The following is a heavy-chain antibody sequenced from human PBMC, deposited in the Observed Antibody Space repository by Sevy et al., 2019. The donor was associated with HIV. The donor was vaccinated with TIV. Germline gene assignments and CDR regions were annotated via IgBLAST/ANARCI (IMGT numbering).Heavy chain of an antibody. CDR3: AKDIGARDGYNYFDY. CDR1: GFTFDDYA. CDR2: ISWNSGSI. D-gene: IGHD5-12*01. Sequence: GGSLRLSCAASGFTFDDYAMHWVRQAPGKGLEWASGISWNSGSIGYADSVKRRFTIYRDNAKNSLYLQMNSLRAEDTALYYCAKDIGARDGYNYFDYWGQGTLVTVSS. J-gene: IGHJ4*02. V-gene: IGHV3-9*01.